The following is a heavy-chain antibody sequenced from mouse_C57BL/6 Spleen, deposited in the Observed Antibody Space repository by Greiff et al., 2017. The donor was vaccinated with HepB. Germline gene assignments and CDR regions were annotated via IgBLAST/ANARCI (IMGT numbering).Heavy chain of an antibody. Sequence: QVQLQQSGPELVKPGASVKISCKASGYAFSSSWMNWVKQRPGKGLEWIGRIYPGDGDTNYNGKFKGKATLTADKSSSTAYMQLSSLTSEDSAVYFCARSGVGGYYFDYWGQGTTLTVSS. D-gene: IGHD1-1*01. CDR2: IYPGDGDT. V-gene: IGHV1-82*01. CDR3: ARSGVGGYYFDY. CDR1: GYAFSSSW. J-gene: IGHJ2*01.